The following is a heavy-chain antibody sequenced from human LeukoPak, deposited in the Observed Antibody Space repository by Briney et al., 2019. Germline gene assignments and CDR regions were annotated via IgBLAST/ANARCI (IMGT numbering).Heavy chain of an antibody. CDR2: ISYDGSNQ. D-gene: IGHD2-2*01. V-gene: IGHV3-30-3*01. CDR1: GFTFSSYS. Sequence: GGSLRLSCAASGFTFSSYSMHWVRQAPGKGLEWLAIISYDGSNQYYGDSVKGRFTISRDNSKNTLYLQMNSLRAEDTAVYYCARVGDIYCSRISCSLDYWGQGALVTVSS. J-gene: IGHJ4*02. CDR3: ARVGDIYCSRISCSLDY.